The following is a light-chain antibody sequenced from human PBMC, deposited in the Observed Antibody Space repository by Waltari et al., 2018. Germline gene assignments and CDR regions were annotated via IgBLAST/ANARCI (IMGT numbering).Light chain of an antibody. CDR3: QHYFSWPRT. CDR1: QGVSSH. J-gene: IGKJ1*01. CDR2: GAS. V-gene: IGKV3-15*01. Sequence: EIVMTQSPAILSVSPGESATLSCRASQGVSSHLAWYQQKPGQAPRLLIYGASTRATGVPVRFSGSGSGTEFTLTVSSLLSEDCAAYYCQHYFSWPRTFGQGTKVEVK.